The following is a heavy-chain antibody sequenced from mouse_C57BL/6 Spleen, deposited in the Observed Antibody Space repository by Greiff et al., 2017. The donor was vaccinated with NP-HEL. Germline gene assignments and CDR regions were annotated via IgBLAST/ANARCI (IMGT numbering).Heavy chain of an antibody. J-gene: IGHJ4*01. CDR3: ARKGHDAMDY. D-gene: IGHD3-3*01. Sequence: DVQLQESGPGLVKPSQSLSLTCSVTGYSITSGYYWNWIRQFPGNKLEWMGYISYDGSNNYNPSLKNRISITRDTSKNQFFLKLNSVTTEDTTTYYCARKGHDAMDYWGQGTSVTVSS. CDR1: GYSITSGYY. V-gene: IGHV3-6*01. CDR2: ISYDGSN.